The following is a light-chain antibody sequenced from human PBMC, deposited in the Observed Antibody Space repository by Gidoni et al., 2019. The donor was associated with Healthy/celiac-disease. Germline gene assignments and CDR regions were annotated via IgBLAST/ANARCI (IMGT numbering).Light chain of an antibody. CDR1: QSISSY. Sequence: DIQMTQSPSSLSAAVGDRVTITSRASQSISSYLNWYQQKPGKATKLLIYAASSLQSGVPSRFSGSGSGTDFTLTISSLQPEDFATYYCQQSYSTPQFTFGQGTRLEIK. V-gene: IGKV1-39*01. CDR2: AAS. J-gene: IGKJ5*01. CDR3: QQSYSTPQFT.